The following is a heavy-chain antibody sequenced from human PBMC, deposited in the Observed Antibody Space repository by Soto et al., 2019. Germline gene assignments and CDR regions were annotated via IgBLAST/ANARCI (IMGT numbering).Heavy chain of an antibody. V-gene: IGHV1-18*01. D-gene: IGHD6-19*01. CDR3: ARAVAGPQLFDY. J-gene: IGHJ4*02. CDR1: GYTFTSHD. CDR2: ISTYYGNT. Sequence: VASVKVSCKASGYTFTSHDISWVRQAPGQGLEWMGWISTYYGNTNNAQMLQGRVTMTTDTSTSTAYMELRSLRSDDTAVYYCARAVAGPQLFDYWGQGTLVTVSS.